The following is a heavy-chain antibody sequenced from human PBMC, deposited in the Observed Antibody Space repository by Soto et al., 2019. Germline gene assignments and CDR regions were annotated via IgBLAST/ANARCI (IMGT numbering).Heavy chain of an antibody. D-gene: IGHD3-22*01. Sequence: GGSLRLSCETSGFSFSYHWMHWVRQAPGEGLEWVANINQRGSETYYADTVKGRFTISRDDSKNTMYLQMNSLKTEDTAVYYCTIPRGPMIRPWGQGTLVNVS. CDR1: GFSFSYHW. CDR2: INQRGSET. CDR3: TIPRGPMIRP. V-gene: IGHV3-7*03. J-gene: IGHJ5*02.